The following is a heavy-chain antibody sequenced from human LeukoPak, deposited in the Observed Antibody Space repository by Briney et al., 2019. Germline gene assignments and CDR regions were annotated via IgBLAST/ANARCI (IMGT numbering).Heavy chain of an antibody. CDR1: GYIFTSYA. D-gene: IGHD6-13*01. CDR2: INGGNGNT. CDR3: ARDPIGSRWPYYFDY. V-gene: IGHV1-3*01. Sequence: GASVKVSCKASGYIFTSYAIHWVRQVPGQRLEWMGWINGGNGNTKESQKLQGRVTITRDTSASTAYMELSSLRSEDTAVYYCARDPIGSRWPYYFDYWGQGTLVTVSS. J-gene: IGHJ4*02.